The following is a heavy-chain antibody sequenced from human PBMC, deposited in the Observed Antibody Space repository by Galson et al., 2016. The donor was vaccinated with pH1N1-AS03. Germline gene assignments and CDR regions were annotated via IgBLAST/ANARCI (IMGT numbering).Heavy chain of an antibody. J-gene: IGHJ6*03. CDR3: ARDHDFWTGYSGDYYYYIDV. V-gene: IGHV3-30*01. CDR1: GFTFSSYA. Sequence: SLRLSCAASGFTFSSYAMHWVRQAPGKGLEWVAVISYDGSDKYYVDSVKGRFTISRDNSKNTLYLQMNSLRAEDTAVYYCARDHDFWTGYSGDYYYYIDVWGEGTTVTVSS. CDR2: ISYDGSDK. D-gene: IGHD3/OR15-3a*01.